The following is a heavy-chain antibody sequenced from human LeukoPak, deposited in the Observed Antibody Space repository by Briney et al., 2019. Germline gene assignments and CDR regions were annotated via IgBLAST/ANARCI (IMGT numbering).Heavy chain of an antibody. CDR3: AKQMTTSSAFDI. Sequence: PGGSLRLSCAASGFTFSSYAMHWVRQAPGKGLEWVAVISYDGSNKYYADSVKGRFTISRDNSKNTLYLQMNSLRAEDTAVYYCAKQMTTSSAFDIWGQGTKVSVSS. CDR2: ISYDGSNK. J-gene: IGHJ3*02. D-gene: IGHD5-24*01. V-gene: IGHV3-30-3*01. CDR1: GFTFSSYA.